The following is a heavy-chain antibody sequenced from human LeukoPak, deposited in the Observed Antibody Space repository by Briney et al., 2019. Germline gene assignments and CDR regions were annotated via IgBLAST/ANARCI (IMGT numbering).Heavy chain of an antibody. V-gene: IGHV3-7*01. CDR3: ARLGTIFGVVIDIRVFDY. Sequence: GGSLRLSCAASGFTFSSYWMSWVRQAPGKGLEWVANIKQDGSEKYYVDSVKGRLTISRDNAKNSLYLQMNSLRAEDTAVYYCARLGTIFGVVIDIRVFDYWGQGTLVTVSS. CDR2: IKQDGSEK. J-gene: IGHJ4*02. CDR1: GFTFSSYW. D-gene: IGHD3-3*01.